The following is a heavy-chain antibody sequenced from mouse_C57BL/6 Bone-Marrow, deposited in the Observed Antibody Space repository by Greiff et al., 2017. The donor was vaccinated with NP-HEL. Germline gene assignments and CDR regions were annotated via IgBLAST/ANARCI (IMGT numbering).Heavy chain of an antibody. CDR3: ARLGRYFDV. Sequence: EVKLMESGGGLVQPGGSLKLSCAASGFTFSDYGMAWVRQAPRKGPEWVAFISNLAYSIYYADTVTGRFTISRENAKNTLYREMSSLRSEDTAMYYCARLGRYFDVWGTGTTVTVSS. CDR1: GFTFSDYG. V-gene: IGHV5-15*01. J-gene: IGHJ1*03. CDR2: ISNLAYSI. D-gene: IGHD4-1*01.